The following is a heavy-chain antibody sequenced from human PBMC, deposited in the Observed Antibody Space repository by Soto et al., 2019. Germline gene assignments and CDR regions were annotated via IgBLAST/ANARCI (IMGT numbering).Heavy chain of an antibody. D-gene: IGHD1-26*01. CDR3: ARASVGATGYYYYYGMDV. J-gene: IGHJ6*02. V-gene: IGHV1-18*04. CDR1: GYTFTSYG. CDR2: ISAYNGNT. Sequence: ASVKVSCKASGYTFTSYGISWVRQAPGQGLEWMGWISAYNGNTNYAQKLQGRVTMTTDTSTSTAYMELRSLRSDDTAVYYCARASVGATGYYYYYGMDVWGQGTTVTVSS.